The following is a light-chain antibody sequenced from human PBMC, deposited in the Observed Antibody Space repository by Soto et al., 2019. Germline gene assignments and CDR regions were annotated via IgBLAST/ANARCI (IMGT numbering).Light chain of an antibody. V-gene: IGKV1-5*01. CDR2: DAS. CDR3: QHMRT. J-gene: IGKJ1*01. Sequence: IQMTESPSTLAALGEGGDPITCRASQSVNSWLAWYQQRPGKAPKLLIYDASTLESGVPSRFRGSGSGIEFTFPISSLQPDDFETDYCQHMRTFGQGTKVDIK. CDR1: QSVNSW.